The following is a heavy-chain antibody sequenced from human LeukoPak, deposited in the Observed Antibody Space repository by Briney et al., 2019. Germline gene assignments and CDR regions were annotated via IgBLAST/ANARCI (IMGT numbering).Heavy chain of an antibody. D-gene: IGHD2-15*01. CDR3: ARDVDIVLVVAAKSFDY. J-gene: IGHJ4*02. CDR2: ISNSGDRT. CDR1: GFTFSSYA. Sequence: GGSLRLSCAASGFTFSSYAMNWVRQAPGKGLEWVSTISNSGDRTYYADSVKGRFTISRDNSKNTLYLQMNSLRAEDTAVYYCARDVDIVLVVAAKSFDYWGQGTLVTVSS. V-gene: IGHV3-23*01.